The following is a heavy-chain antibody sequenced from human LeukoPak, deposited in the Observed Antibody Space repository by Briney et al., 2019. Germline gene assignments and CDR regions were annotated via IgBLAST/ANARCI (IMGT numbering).Heavy chain of an antibody. J-gene: IGHJ4*02. D-gene: IGHD3-3*01. V-gene: IGHV3-23*01. CDR3: AKDRRITIFGVVSYFDY. CDR1: GFTFSSYS. Sequence: GGSLRLSCAASGFTFSSYSMNWVRQAPGKGLEWVSAISGSGGSTYYADSVKGRFTISRDNSKNTLYLQMNSLRAEDTAVYYCAKDRRITIFGVVSYFDYWGQGTLVTVSS. CDR2: ISGSGGST.